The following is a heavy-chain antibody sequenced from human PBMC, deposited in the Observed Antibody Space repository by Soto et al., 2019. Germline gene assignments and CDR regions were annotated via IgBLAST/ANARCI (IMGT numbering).Heavy chain of an antibody. CDR3: AHVYGGYDNFDY. Sequence: QITLKESGPTLVKPTQTLTLTCTFSGFSLSTSGVGVGWIRQPPGKALEWLALIYWDDDKRYSPSLKSSLTITKDTSKNHAALTMTNMDPVDTATYYCAHVYGGYDNFDYWGQGTLVTVSS. V-gene: IGHV2-5*02. CDR1: GFSLSTSGVG. J-gene: IGHJ4*02. CDR2: IYWDDDK. D-gene: IGHD5-12*01.